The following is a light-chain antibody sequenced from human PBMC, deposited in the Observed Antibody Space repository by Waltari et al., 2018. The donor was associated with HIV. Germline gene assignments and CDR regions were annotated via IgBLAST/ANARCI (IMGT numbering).Light chain of an antibody. CDR1: TSTIGTNS. CDR2: SDD. J-gene: IGLJ2*01. Sequence: QSVLTQPPSASGTPGQRVTISCSGTTSTIGTNSVNWYQQLPGTAPKLLIFSDDQRPSGVPDRFSGSKSGTSASLTSSGLQSEDEGDYYRAAWDDSLSEPYVLFGGGTRLTGL. CDR3: AAWDDSLSEPYVL. V-gene: IGLV1-44*01.